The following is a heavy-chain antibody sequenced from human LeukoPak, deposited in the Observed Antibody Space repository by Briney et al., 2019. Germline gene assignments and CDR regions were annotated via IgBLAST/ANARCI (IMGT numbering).Heavy chain of an antibody. CDR1: GFTFSSYT. D-gene: IGHD3-22*01. J-gene: IGHJ4*02. Sequence: PGGSLRLSCAASGFTFSSYTMNWVRQAPGKGLEWVSSISSSSSYIYYADSVKGRFTISRDNAKNSLYLQMDSLRVEDTAVYYCAKSSLHYYGSGGYYYVDYWGRGTLVTVSS. CDR2: ISSSSSYI. CDR3: AKSSLHYYGSGGYYYVDY. V-gene: IGHV3-21*01.